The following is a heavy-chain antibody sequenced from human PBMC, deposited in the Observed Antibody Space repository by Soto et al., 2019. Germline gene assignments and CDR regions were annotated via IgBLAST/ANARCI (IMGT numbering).Heavy chain of an antibody. D-gene: IGHD3-16*01. Sequence: PGGSLRLSCAASGFTFSKYSMNWVRQAPGKGLEWVSYISDSSDSMYYADSVKGRFTISRDNAKNSLYLQMNSLRAEDTAVYYCAREWGHRTYVMDVWGQGTTVTVSS. CDR2: ISDSSDSM. V-gene: IGHV3-48*01. J-gene: IGHJ6*02. CDR1: GFTFSKYS. CDR3: AREWGHRTYVMDV.